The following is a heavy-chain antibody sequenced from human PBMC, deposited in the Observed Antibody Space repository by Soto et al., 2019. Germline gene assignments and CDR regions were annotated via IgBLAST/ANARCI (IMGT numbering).Heavy chain of an antibody. CDR3: AKASYYDFWSGYFDY. CDR2: ISGSGGST. D-gene: IGHD3-3*01. CDR1: GFTFSSYA. J-gene: IGHJ4*02. Sequence: EVQLLESGGGLVQPGGSLRLSCAASGFTFSSYAMSWVRQAPGKGLEWVPAISGSGGSTYYADSVKGRFTISRDNSKNTLYLQMNSLRAEDTAVYYCAKASYYDFWSGYFDYWGQGTLVTVSS. V-gene: IGHV3-23*01.